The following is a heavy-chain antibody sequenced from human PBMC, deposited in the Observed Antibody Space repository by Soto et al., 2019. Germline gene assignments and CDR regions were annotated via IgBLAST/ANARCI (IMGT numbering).Heavy chain of an antibody. J-gene: IGHJ4*02. CDR3: ARDRLDSGSYHFDY. Sequence: KPSETLSLTCSIYSGSFSGYYWSWIRQPPGKGLEWIGEISQSGNTNYSPSLKSRVSISIDTSKKQFSLNLASVSAADTAVYYCARDRLDSGSYHFDYWGQGTLVTVSS. D-gene: IGHD3-10*01. CDR2: ISQSGNT. V-gene: IGHV4-34*01. CDR1: SGSFSGYY.